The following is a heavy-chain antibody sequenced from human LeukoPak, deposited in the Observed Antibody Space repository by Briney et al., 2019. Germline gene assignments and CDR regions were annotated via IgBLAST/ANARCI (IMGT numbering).Heavy chain of an antibody. CDR1: GGSISSGGYH. CDR3: ARGSSACYDYDY. J-gene: IGHJ4*02. Sequence: SETLSLTCTVSGGSISSGGYHWSWIRQHLGKGLEWIGYIYYSGSTYYNPSLKSRVTISVDTSKNQFSLELSSVTAADTAVYYCARGSSACYDYDYWGQGTLVTVSS. V-gene: IGHV4-31*03. CDR2: IYYSGST. D-gene: IGHD3-3*01.